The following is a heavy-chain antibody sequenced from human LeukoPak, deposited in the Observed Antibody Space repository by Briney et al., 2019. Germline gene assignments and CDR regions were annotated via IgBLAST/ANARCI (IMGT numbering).Heavy chain of an antibody. CDR1: GGSFSGYY. J-gene: IGHJ4*02. D-gene: IGHD3-22*01. V-gene: IGHV4-34*01. Sequence: PSETLSLTCAVYGGSFSGYYWSWIRQPPGKGLEWIGETNHSGSTNYNPSLKSRVTISVDTSKNQFSLKLSSVTAADTAVYYCARSSRVHYYDSSGYYPRFDYWGQGTLVTVSS. CDR3: ARSSRVHYYDSSGYYPRFDY. CDR2: TNHSGST.